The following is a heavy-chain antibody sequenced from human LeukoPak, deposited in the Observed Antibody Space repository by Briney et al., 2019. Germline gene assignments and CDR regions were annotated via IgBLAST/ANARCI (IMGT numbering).Heavy chain of an antibody. CDR2: IYYSGST. D-gene: IGHD6-19*01. CDR1: GGSISSSSYY. V-gene: IGHV4-39*01. CDR3: ARHRGEQWLVFA. Sequence: PSETLSLTCTVFGGSISSSSYYWGWIRQPPGKGLEWIGSIYYSGSTYYNPSLKSRVTISVDTSKNQSSLKLSSVTAADTAVYYCARHRGEQWLVFAWGQGTLVTVSS. J-gene: IGHJ5*02.